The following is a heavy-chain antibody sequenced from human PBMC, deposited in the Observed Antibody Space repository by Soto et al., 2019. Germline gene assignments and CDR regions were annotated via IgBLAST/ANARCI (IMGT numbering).Heavy chain of an antibody. Sequence: ASVKVSCEASGGTFRSYTISWVRQAPGQGLEWMGRIIPILGIANYAQKFQGRVTITADKSTSTAYMELSSLRSEDTAVYYCARERLRAAAGTPFDYWGQGTLVTVSS. J-gene: IGHJ4*02. CDR1: GGTFRSYT. CDR2: IIPILGIA. V-gene: IGHV1-69*04. D-gene: IGHD6-13*01. CDR3: ARERLRAAAGTPFDY.